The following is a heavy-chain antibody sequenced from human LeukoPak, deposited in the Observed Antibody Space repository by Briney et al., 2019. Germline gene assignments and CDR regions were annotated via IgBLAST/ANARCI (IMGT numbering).Heavy chain of an antibody. D-gene: IGHD6-13*01. J-gene: IGHJ4*02. CDR3: AKTSKYGTTWYDY. CDR2: ISGDGGST. CDR1: GFTFSNYA. Sequence: PGGSLRLSCAASGFTFSNYAMSWVRRAPGKGLEWVSGISGDGGSTYYADSVKGRFTISRGSSENALYLQMNSLRAEDTAVYYCAKTSKYGTTWYDYWGQGTLVTVSS. V-gene: IGHV3-23*01.